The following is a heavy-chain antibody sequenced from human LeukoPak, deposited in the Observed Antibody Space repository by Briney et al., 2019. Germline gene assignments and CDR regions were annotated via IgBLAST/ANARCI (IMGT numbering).Heavy chain of an antibody. CDR2: ISYDGSNK. CDR3: AKVGRNDYYGSGSYYNYFDY. J-gene: IGHJ4*02. D-gene: IGHD3-10*01. Sequence: PGGSLRLSCAVSGFTFSSYAMHWVRQAPGKVLEWVEVISYDGSNKYYADSVKGRFTISRDNSKNTLYLQMNSLRAEDTAVYYCAKVGRNDYYGSGSYYNYFDYWGPRTLVTVSS. CDR1: GFTFSSYA. V-gene: IGHV3-30-3*01.